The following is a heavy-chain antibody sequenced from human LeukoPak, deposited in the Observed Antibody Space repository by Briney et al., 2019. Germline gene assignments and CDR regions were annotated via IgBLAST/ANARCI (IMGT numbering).Heavy chain of an antibody. D-gene: IGHD3-3*01. CDR1: GYSFTSHW. J-gene: IGHJ6*02. V-gene: IGHV5-10-1*04. CDR3: ARLTSGYSTLSKNYYYYGMDV. CDR2: IDPSDSYT. Sequence: PGESLKISCKGSGYSFTSHWISWVRQMPGKGLEWMGRIDPSDSYTNYSPSFQGQVTISADKSISTAYLQWSSLKASDTAMYYCARLTSGYSTLSKNYYYYGMDVWGQGTTVTVSS.